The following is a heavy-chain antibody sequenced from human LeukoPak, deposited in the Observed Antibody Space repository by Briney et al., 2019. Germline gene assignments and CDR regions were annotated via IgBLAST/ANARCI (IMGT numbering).Heavy chain of an antibody. J-gene: IGHJ4*02. CDR1: GFTFSSYG. D-gene: IGHD1-26*01. CDR2: ISGSGGST. V-gene: IGHV3-23*01. Sequence: GGSLRLSCAASGFTFSSYGMSWVRQAPGKGLEWVSAISGSGGSTYYADSVKGRFTISRDNSKNTLYLQMHSLRAEDTAIYYCAKLSGPSDYWGQGTLVTVSS. CDR3: AKLSGPSDY.